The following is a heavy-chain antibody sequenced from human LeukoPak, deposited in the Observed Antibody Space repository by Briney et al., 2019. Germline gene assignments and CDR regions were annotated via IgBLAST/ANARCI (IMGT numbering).Heavy chain of an antibody. CDR1: GGTFSIFA. CDR2: IIPIFGTA. Sequence: SVRVSCKVSGGTFSIFAISWVRQAPGQGLEWMGGIIPIFGTANYAQKFQGRVTITTDESTSTVYMEMSTLTSQDTPVFFCARERADFWSGYYCVYWGEGTVDSVSS. J-gene: IGHJ4*02. V-gene: IGHV1-69*05. CDR3: ARERADFWSGYYCVY. D-gene: IGHD3-3*01.